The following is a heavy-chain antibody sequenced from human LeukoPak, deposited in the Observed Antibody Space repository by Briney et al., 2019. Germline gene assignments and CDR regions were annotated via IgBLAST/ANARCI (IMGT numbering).Heavy chain of an antibody. CDR1: GGSISSYY. V-gene: IGHV4-59*01. Sequence: SETLSLTCTVSGGSISSYYWSWIRQPPGKGLEWIGYIYYSGSTNYNPSLKSRVTISVDASKNQFSLKLSSVTAADTAVYYCARYYDSSGYYLGYYYYYMDVWGKGTTVTISS. CDR3: ARYYDSSGYYLGYYYYYMDV. D-gene: IGHD3-22*01. J-gene: IGHJ6*03. CDR2: IYYSGST.